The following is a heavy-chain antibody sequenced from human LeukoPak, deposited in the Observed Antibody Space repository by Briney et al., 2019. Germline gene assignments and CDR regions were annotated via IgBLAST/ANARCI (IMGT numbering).Heavy chain of an antibody. CDR2: IYYRGLT. Sequence: SETLSLTCSVSGGSISSGGYYWSWIRQHPGKGLEWIGYIYYRGLTYYNPSLKSRVTISVDTSKNQFSLRLSSVTAADTALYHCARGGYYDSSGYFVLPDWGQGTPITVSS. V-gene: IGHV4-31*03. J-gene: IGHJ4*02. CDR3: ARGGYYDSSGYFVLPD. CDR1: GGSISSGGYY. D-gene: IGHD3-22*01.